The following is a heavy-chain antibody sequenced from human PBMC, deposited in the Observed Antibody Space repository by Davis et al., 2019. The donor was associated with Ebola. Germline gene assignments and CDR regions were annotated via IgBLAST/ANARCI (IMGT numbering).Heavy chain of an antibody. V-gene: IGHV4-39*01. J-gene: IGHJ5*02. CDR2: IYYSGST. Sequence: MPSETLSLTCTVSGGSISSSSYYWGWIRQPPGKGLEWIGSIYYSGSTYYNPSLKSRVTISVDTSKNQFSLKLSSVTAADTAVYYCARRGKILLWFGELTDWFDPWGQGTLVTVSS. CDR1: GGSISSSSYY. D-gene: IGHD3-10*01. CDR3: ARRGKILLWFGELTDWFDP.